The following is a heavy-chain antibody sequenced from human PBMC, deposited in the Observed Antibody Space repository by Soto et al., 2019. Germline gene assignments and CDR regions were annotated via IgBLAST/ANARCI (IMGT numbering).Heavy chain of an antibody. CDR3: ATPGMAARSTSLYYYAKDF. CDR2: IVVGRGNT. J-gene: IGHJ6*02. D-gene: IGHD6-6*01. V-gene: IGHV1-58*01. Sequence: SVKVSCKASGFTFTSSAVQWVRQARGQRLEWIGWIVVGRGNTNYAQKFQERVTITRDMSTSTAYMELSSLRSEDTAVYYCATPGMAARSTSLYYYAKDFWSQGSTVTVSS. CDR1: GFTFTSSA.